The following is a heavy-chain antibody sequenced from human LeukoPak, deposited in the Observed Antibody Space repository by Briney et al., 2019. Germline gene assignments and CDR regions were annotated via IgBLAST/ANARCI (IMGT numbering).Heavy chain of an antibody. CDR2: IIPIFGTA. CDR1: GGTFSSYA. Sequence: SVKVTCTASGGTFSSYAISWVRQAPGQGLEWMGGIIPIFGTANYAQKFQGRLTITADESTSTAYMELSSLRSEDTAVYYCARGDRGVRVLVPWSTYYYYGMDVWGQGTTVTVSS. D-gene: IGHD3-10*01. J-gene: IGHJ6*02. V-gene: IGHV1-69*13. CDR3: ARGDRGVRVLVPWSTYYYYGMDV.